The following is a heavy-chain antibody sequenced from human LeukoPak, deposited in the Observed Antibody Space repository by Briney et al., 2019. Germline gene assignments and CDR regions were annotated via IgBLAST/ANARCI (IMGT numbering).Heavy chain of an antibody. D-gene: IGHD3-22*01. CDR2: IYHSGST. CDR3: AREGSTYYYDSSGALDY. V-gene: IGHV4-30-2*01. CDR1: GGSISSGGYY. J-gene: IGHJ4*02. Sequence: SQTLSLTCTVSGGSISSGGYYWSWIRQPPGKGLEWIGYIYHSGSTYYNPSLKSRVTISVDRSKNQFSLKLSSVTAADTAVYYCAREGSTYYYDSSGALDYWGQGTLVTVSS.